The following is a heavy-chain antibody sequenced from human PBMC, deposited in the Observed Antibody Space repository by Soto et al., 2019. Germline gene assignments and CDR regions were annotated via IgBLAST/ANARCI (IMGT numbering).Heavy chain of an antibody. CDR2: ISGSGGST. Sequence: PGGSLSLSCAACGFSISRWAMYWVCQAQGKGLEWVSAISGSGGSTYYADSVKGRFTTSRDNSKNTQYLQMNSLRAEDAAVYYCAKESTGTKFDPWGQGTLVT. V-gene: IGHV3-23*01. D-gene: IGHD1-1*01. CDR1: GFSISRWA. CDR3: AKESTGTKFDP. J-gene: IGHJ5*02.